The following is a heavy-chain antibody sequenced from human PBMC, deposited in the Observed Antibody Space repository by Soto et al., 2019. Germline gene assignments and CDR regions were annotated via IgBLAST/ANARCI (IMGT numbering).Heavy chain of an antibody. CDR2: INIGNGNT. J-gene: IGHJ5*02. Sequence: SVKVSCKASGYTFTYYPIHWVRQAPGQRLEWMGWINIGNGNTASSQKFQDRVTITRETSASTAYMELTSLRSEDTAVYYCAREPLCGGRCYDNYFDPWGQGTLVTVSS. D-gene: IGHD2-15*01. V-gene: IGHV1-3*04. CDR1: GYTFTYYP. CDR3: AREPLCGGRCYDNYFDP.